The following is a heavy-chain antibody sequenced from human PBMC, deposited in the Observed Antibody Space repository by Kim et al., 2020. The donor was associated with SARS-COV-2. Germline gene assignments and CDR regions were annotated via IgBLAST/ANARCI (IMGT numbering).Heavy chain of an antibody. V-gene: IGHV3-15*01. CDR1: GLTFTNAW. D-gene: IGHD3-22*01. CDR2: IKSKTDGGTV. J-gene: IGHJ4*02. Sequence: GGSLRLSCAVSGLTFTNAWMSWVRQAPGKGLEWVGRIKSKTDGGTVDYAAPVKGRFTISRDDSRDTLYLQMNSLKSEDTGVYYCTARGGYWGQGTLVTVSS. CDR3: TARGGY.